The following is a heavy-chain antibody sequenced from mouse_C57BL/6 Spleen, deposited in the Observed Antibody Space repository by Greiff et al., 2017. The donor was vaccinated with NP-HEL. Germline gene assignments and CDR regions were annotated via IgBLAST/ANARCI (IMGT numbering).Heavy chain of an antibody. CDR2: IWSDGST. Sequence: VMLVESGPGLVAPSQRLSITCTVSGFSFTSYGVHWVRQPPGKGLEWLVVIWSDGSTTYNSALKSRLSISKDNSKSQVFLKMNSLQTDDTAMYYCARHYYGSSGYAMDYWGQGTSVTVSS. CDR3: ARHYYGSSGYAMDY. J-gene: IGHJ4*01. V-gene: IGHV2-6*03. D-gene: IGHD1-1*01. CDR1: GFSFTSYG.